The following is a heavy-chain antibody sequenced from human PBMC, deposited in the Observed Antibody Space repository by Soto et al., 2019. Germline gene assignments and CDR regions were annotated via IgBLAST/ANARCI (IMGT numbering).Heavy chain of an antibody. J-gene: IGHJ6*02. V-gene: IGHV3-23*01. Sequence: GGSLRLSCAVAVFTFDDNAMSWVRQAPGKGLEWVSAISGSGGSTYYADSVKGRFTISRDNSKNTLYLQMNSLRAEDTAVYYCAKDSRIAARQSYYYYYGMDVWGQGTTVTVSS. D-gene: IGHD6-6*01. CDR2: ISGSGGST. CDR1: VFTFDDNA. CDR3: AKDSRIAARQSYYYYYGMDV.